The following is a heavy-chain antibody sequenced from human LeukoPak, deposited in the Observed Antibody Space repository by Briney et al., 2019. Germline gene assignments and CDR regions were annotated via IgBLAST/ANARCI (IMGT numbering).Heavy chain of an antibody. J-gene: IGHJ4*02. D-gene: IGHD2-21*02. Sequence: QSGXSLRLSCAASGFTFSSYGMHWVRQAPGKGLEWVAVIWYDGSNKYYADSVKGRFTISRDNTKNTLYLQMNSLRAEDTAVYYCAKEPDAYCGGDCYSYFDYWGQGTLVTVSS. CDR2: IWYDGSNK. CDR3: AKEPDAYCGGDCYSYFDY. V-gene: IGHV3-33*06. CDR1: GFTFSSYG.